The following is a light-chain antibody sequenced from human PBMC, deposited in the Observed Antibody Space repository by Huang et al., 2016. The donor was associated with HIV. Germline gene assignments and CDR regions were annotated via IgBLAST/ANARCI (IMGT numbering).Light chain of an antibody. CDR3: QQYDNWPLYT. CDR1: QSVSSS. V-gene: IGKV3-15*01. CDR2: GVS. J-gene: IGKJ2*01. Sequence: EIVMTQSPATLSVSPGERATLSCRASQSVSSSLAWYQQKPGQAPRILIYGVSTRATGIPARFSGSGSGTEVTLTISSLQSEDFAVYYCQQYDNWPLYTFGQGTKLEIK.